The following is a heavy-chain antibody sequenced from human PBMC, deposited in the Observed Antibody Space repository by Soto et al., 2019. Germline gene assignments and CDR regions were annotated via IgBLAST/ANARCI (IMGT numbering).Heavy chain of an antibody. V-gene: IGHV4-59*01. CDR1: GGSISSSY. CDR2: IYYSGST. Sequence: TVSLTCTVSGGSISSSYWSWIRQPPGKGLEWIGCIYYSGSTNYNPSLKSRATISVHTSKTQFSPKLSSVTAADTAGYYCARDLNYYDSSGETWFDPWGQGTLVTVSS. J-gene: IGHJ5*02. D-gene: IGHD3-22*01. CDR3: ARDLNYYDSSGETWFDP.